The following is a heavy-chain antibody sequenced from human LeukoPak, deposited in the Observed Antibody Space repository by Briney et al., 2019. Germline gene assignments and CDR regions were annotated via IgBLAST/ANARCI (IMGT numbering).Heavy chain of an antibody. Sequence: KPSETLSLTCTVSGGSISSYYWSWIRQPPGKGLEWIGEINHSGSTNYNPSLKSRVTISVDTSKNQFSLKLSSVTAADTAVYYCARSWEGGLQYYYYYMDVWGKGTTVTVSS. CDR3: ARSWEGGLQYYYYYMDV. J-gene: IGHJ6*03. D-gene: IGHD4-11*01. V-gene: IGHV4-34*01. CDR1: GGSISSYY. CDR2: INHSGST.